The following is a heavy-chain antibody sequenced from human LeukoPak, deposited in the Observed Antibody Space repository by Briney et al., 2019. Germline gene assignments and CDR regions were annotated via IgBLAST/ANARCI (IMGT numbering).Heavy chain of an antibody. J-gene: IGHJ4*02. D-gene: IGHD5-12*01. CDR1: GYSFTSYA. Sequence: GASVKVSCTASGYSFTSYAMNWVRQAPGQGFEWMGWIDTNTGNPTYAQDFPGRFVFSLDSSVSTAYLQISSLKAEDTAVYFCARGDWKWLRLIEHWGQGTLVTVSS. CDR3: ARGDWKWLRLIEH. CDR2: IDTNTGNP. V-gene: IGHV7-4-1*02.